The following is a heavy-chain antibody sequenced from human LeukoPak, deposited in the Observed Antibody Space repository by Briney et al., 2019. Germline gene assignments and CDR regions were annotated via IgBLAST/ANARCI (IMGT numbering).Heavy chain of an antibody. Sequence: SETLSLTCTVSGGSISSYSWSWIRQPAGKGLEWIGRIYTSGSTNYNPSLKSRVTMSVDTSKNQFSLKLSSVTAADTAVYYCARVRYDYVWGSYPYFDYWGQGTLVTVSS. CDR2: IYTSGST. V-gene: IGHV4-4*07. CDR3: ARVRYDYVWGSYPYFDY. D-gene: IGHD3-16*02. J-gene: IGHJ4*02. CDR1: GGSISSYS.